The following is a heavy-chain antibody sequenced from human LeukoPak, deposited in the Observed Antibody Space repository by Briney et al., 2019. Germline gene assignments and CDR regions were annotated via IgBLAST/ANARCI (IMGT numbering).Heavy chain of an antibody. V-gene: IGHV4-59*01. CDR3: ARALYYYGSGKEYYFDY. D-gene: IGHD3-10*01. CDR2: IYYSGST. CDR1: GGSISSYY. J-gene: IGHJ4*02. Sequence: SETLSLTCTVSGGSISSYYWSWIRQPPGKGLEWIGYIYYSGSTNYNPSLKSRVTISVDTSKNQFSLKLSSVTAADTAVYYCARALYYYGSGKEYYFDYWGQGTLVTVSS.